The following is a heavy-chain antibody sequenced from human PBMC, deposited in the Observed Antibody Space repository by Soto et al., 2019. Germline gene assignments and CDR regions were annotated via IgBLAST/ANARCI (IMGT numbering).Heavy chain of an antibody. CDR3: ARGRDYGDLDDAFDI. CDR2: ISAYNGNT. Sequence: GASVKVSCKASGYTFTSYGISWVRQAPGQGLEWMGWISAYNGNTNYAQKLQGRVTMTTDTSTSTAYMELRSLRSDDTAVYYCARGRDYGDLDDAFDIWGQGTMVTVSS. CDR1: GYTFTSYG. V-gene: IGHV1-18*01. D-gene: IGHD4-17*01. J-gene: IGHJ3*02.